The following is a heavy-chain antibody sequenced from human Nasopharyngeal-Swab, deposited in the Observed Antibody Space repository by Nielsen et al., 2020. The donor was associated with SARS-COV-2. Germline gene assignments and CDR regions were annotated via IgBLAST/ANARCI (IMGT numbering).Heavy chain of an antibody. CDR3: AKGPYYYYYMDV. V-gene: IGHV3-30*18. Sequence: GGSLRLSCAASGFTFSSYGMHWVRQAPGKGLEWVAVISYDGSNKYYADSVKGRFTISRDNSKDTLYLQMNSLRAEDTAVYYCAKGPYYYYYMDVWGKGTTVTVSS. CDR1: GFTFSSYG. J-gene: IGHJ6*03. CDR2: ISYDGSNK.